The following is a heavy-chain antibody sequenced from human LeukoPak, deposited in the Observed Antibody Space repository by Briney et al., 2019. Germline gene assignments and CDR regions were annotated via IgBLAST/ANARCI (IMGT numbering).Heavy chain of an antibody. Sequence: SETLSLTCSVSGDSISTSSSYWGWIRQPPGKGLEWIGSIYYSGNTYYNASLKSRVTISLDTSKNQFSLNLNSVTAADTALYFCARAAGSGLIDYWGQGILVIVSS. CDR1: GDSISTSSSY. V-gene: IGHV4-39*07. CDR2: IYYSGNT. D-gene: IGHD6-19*01. J-gene: IGHJ4*02. CDR3: ARAAGSGLIDY.